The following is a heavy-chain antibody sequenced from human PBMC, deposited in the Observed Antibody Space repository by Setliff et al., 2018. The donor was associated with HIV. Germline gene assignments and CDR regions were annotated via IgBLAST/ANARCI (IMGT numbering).Heavy chain of an antibody. V-gene: IGHV4-31*03. CDR1: GVSINSVLYS. J-gene: IGHJ3*02. CDR2: IYYSGNT. D-gene: IGHD3-22*01. Sequence: SETLSLTCTVSGVSINSVLYSWTWIRQLPRKGLEWIGYIYYSGNTYYNPSLKSRLTISLETSKNQFSLKLSSVTAADTAVYYCARVLGVRRDYYDSSAPLRAAFDIWGQGTMVTVSS. CDR3: ARVLGVRRDYYDSSAPLRAAFDI.